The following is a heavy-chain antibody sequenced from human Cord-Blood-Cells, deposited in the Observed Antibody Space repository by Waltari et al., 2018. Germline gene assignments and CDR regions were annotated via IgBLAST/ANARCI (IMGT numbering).Heavy chain of an antibody. CDR3: ATDSPEASGGGYYYYYMDV. CDR2: FDPEDGET. CDR1: GYARPALT. Sequence: QVQLVPSGAEGQKPGASRKGSLKVSGYARPALTIHCVGQAPGKGRDWLGGFDPEDGETIYAQKFQGRVTMTEDTSTDTAYMELSSLRSEDTAVYYCATDSPEASGGGYYYYYMDVWAKGPRSPSP. D-gene: IGHD1-26*01. J-gene: IGHJ6*03. V-gene: IGHV1-24*01.